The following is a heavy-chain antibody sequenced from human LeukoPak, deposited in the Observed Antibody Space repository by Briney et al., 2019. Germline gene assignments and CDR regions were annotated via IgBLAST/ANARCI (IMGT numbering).Heavy chain of an antibody. CDR1: GGSFSSGDYY. CDR2: IYYSGDT. V-gene: IGHV4-30-4*01. D-gene: IGHD3-22*01. J-gene: IGHJ5*02. CDR3: AREVIGSGWFDP. Sequence: SQTLSLTCTASGGSFSSGDYYWNWIRQPPGKGLEWIGYIYYSGDTYYNASLKSRVTISVDTSKNQFSLKLSSVTAADTTVYYCAREVIGSGWFDPWGQGTLVTVSS.